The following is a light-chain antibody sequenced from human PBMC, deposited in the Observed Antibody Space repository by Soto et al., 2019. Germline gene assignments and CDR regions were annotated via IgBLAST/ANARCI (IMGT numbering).Light chain of an antibody. CDR3: SSYTSTNTLAV. J-gene: IGLJ1*01. CDR2: EVS. Sequence: QPASVSGSPGQSITISCTGTSSDVGGYNYVSWYQQHAGFAPKLIIYEVSNRPSGVSNRFSGSKSGDTASLTISGLQAEDEADYYCSSYTSTNTLAVFGTGTKVTVL. V-gene: IGLV2-14*01. CDR1: SSDVGGYNY.